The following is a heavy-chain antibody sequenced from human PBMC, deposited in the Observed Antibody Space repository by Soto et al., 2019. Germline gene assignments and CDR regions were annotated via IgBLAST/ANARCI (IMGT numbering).Heavy chain of an antibody. CDR1: GGTFSSYA. Sequence: QVQLVQSGAEVKKPGSSVKVSCKASGGTFSSYAISWVRQAPGQGLEWMGGIIPIFGTANYAQKFQGRVTITADESTSTAYMELSSLRSEDTAVYYCARLTPEPYYYSYGMDVWGQGTTVTVSS. CDR2: IIPIFGTA. J-gene: IGHJ6*02. V-gene: IGHV1-69*01. CDR3: ARLTPEPYYYSYGMDV.